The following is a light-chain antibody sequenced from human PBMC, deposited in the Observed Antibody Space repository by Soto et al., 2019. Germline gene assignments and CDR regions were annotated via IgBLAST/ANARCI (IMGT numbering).Light chain of an antibody. Sequence: QSVLTQPASVSGSPGQSITISCTGSSSDVGGYEYVSWYQQHPGKAPKLMIFHVSNRPSGISNRFSGSKSGNTASLTISGLQAEDEADYYCSSYIGSNSYVFGTGTKSPS. J-gene: IGLJ1*01. V-gene: IGLV2-14*01. CDR1: SSDVGGYEY. CDR2: HVS. CDR3: SSYIGSNSYV.